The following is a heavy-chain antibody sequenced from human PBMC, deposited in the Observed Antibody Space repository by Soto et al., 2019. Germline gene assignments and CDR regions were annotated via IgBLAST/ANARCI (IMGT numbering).Heavy chain of an antibody. V-gene: IGHV3-30-3*02. CDR3: AKYDFWTGYGFDD. Sequence: GGSLRLSCAASGFTFSSFAMHWVRQAPGKRLEWVAIISFDGSNKDYAHSVKGRFTISRDNAKNSLYLQMNSLRAEDTAVYYCAKYDFWTGYGFDDWGQGTLVTVSS. CDR1: GFTFSSFA. J-gene: IGHJ4*02. D-gene: IGHD3-3*01. CDR2: ISFDGSNK.